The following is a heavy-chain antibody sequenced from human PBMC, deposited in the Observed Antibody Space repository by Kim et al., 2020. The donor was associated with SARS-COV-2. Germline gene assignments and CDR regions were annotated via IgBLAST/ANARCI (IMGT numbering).Heavy chain of an antibody. CDR3: ARLFDSSGYGAFDM. D-gene: IGHD3-22*01. Sequence: TPSLKSRVRMPVDTSKNQFSLKVSSVTDADTAVYYCARLFDSSGYGAFDMWGQGTMVTVSS. J-gene: IGHJ3*02. V-gene: IGHV4-4*06.